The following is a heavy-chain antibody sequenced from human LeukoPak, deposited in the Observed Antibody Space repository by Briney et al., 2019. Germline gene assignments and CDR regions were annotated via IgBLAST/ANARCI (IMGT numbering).Heavy chain of an antibody. V-gene: IGHV3-30*02. CDR3: AKAELGVDTFFDY. D-gene: IGHD3-3*01. J-gene: IGHJ4*02. Sequence: PGGSLRLSCAASGFTFSSYGMHWVRQAPGKGLEWVAFIRYDGSNKYYADSVKGRFTISRDNSKRTLFLQMNSLRAEDTAFYYCAKAELGVDTFFDYWGQGTLVTVSS. CDR1: GFTFSSYG. CDR2: IRYDGSNK.